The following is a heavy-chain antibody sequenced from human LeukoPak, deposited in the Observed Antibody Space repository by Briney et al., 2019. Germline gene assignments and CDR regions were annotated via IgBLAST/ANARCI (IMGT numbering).Heavy chain of an antibody. CDR2: INPNSGGT. D-gene: IGHD3-22*01. V-gene: IGHV1-2*02. CDR1: GYTFTVYY. J-gene: IGHJ5*02. CDR3: AREGYYDSSGYHPARWFDP. Sequence: ASVKVSFKASGYTFTVYYMHLVRQAPGQGLEWMGGINPNSGGTNYAQKVQGRVTMTRDTSISTAYMELSRLRSDDTAVYDCAREGYYDSSGYHPARWFDPWGQGTLVNVSS.